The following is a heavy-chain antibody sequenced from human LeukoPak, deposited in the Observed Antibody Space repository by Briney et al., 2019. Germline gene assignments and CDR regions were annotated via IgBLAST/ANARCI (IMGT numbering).Heavy chain of an antibody. CDR3: AKGIYSSGWSYFDY. CDR1: GFTFSNSA. D-gene: IGHD6-19*01. CDR2: LSGRGITT. Sequence: SGGSLRLSCAASGFTFSNSAMSWVRQAPGKGLEWVSTLSGRGITTYYADSVKGRFTISRDNSKNTLYLQMNSLRAEDTAVYYCAKGIYSSGWSYFDYWGHGTLVTVSS. J-gene: IGHJ4*01. V-gene: IGHV3-23*01.